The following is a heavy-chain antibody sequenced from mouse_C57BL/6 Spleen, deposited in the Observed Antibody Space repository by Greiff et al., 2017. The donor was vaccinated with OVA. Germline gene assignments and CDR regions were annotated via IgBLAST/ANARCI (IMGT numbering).Heavy chain of an antibody. D-gene: IGHD4-1*01. CDR2: ISSGGSYT. Sequence: EVQLQQSGGDLVKPGGSLKLSCAASGFTFSSYGMSWVRQTPDKRLEWVATISSGGSYTYYPDSVKGRFTISRDNAKNTLYLQMSSLKSEDTAMYYCARPELTGNYFDYWGQGTTLTVSS. CDR1: GFTFSSYG. J-gene: IGHJ2*01. CDR3: ARPELTGNYFDY. V-gene: IGHV5-6*01.